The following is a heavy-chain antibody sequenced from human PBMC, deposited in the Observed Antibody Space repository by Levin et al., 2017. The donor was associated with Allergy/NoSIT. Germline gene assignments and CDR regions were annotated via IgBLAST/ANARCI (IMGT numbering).Heavy chain of an antibody. J-gene: IGHJ4*02. Sequence: SCAASGFTFSSYGMHWVRQAPGKGLEWVAVISYDGSNKYYADSVKGRFTISRDNSKNTLYLQMNSLRAEDTAVYYCAKDQDIVVVVAAYGFDYWGQGTLVTVSS. D-gene: IGHD2-15*01. CDR2: ISYDGSNK. CDR3: AKDQDIVVVVAAYGFDY. CDR1: GFTFSSYG. V-gene: IGHV3-30*18.